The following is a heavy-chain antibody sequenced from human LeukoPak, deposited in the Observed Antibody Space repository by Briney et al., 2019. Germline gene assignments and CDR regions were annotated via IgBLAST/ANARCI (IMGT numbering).Heavy chain of an antibody. CDR3: ARGIAAAGLHFDY. CDR2: ISNNGGYT. CDR1: GFTFSSSA. J-gene: IGHJ4*02. V-gene: IGHV3-23*01. Sequence: PGGSLRLSCAASGFTFSSSAMSWVRQAPGKGLEWVSAISNNGGYTYYADSVQGRFTISRDNSKNTLYLQMNSLRAEDTAVYYCARGIAAAGLHFDYWGQGTLVTVSS. D-gene: IGHD6-13*01.